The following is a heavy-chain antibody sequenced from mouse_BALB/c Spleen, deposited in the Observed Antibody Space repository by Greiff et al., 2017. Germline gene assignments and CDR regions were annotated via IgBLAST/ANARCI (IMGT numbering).Heavy chain of an antibody. CDR1: GYTFTSYT. CDR3: ARSVNRYFDD. J-gene: IGHJ1*01. V-gene: IGHV1-4*02. Sequence: VQLQESAAELARPGASVKMSCKASGYTFTSYTMHWVKQRPGQGLEWIGYINPSSGYTEYNQKFKDKTTLTADKSSSTAYMQLSSLTSEDSAFYYGARSVNRYFDDWGEGTTVTVSS. CDR2: INPSSGYT.